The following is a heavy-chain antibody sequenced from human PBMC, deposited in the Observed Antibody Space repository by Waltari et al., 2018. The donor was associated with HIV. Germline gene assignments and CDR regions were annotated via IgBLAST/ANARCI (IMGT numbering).Heavy chain of an antibody. V-gene: IGHV1-2*02. CDR1: GYTFTGYY. J-gene: IGHJ3*02. CDR3: ASGVAVAIGFWKGSAFDM. Sequence: QVQLVQSGAEVKKPGASVKVSCKVSGYTFTGYYMHWVRQAPGQGLEWMGWINPNSGDTNYAQKFQGRFTMTRDTSISTAYMELSRLRSDDTAVYYCASGVAVAIGFWKGSAFDMWGQGTMVTVSS. CDR2: INPNSGDT. D-gene: IGHD6-19*01.